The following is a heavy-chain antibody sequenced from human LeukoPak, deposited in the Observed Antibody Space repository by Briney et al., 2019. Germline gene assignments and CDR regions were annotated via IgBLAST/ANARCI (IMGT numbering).Heavy chain of an antibody. V-gene: IGHV4-30-4*08. CDR3: ARESDFWSGSHYYYYYMDV. Sequence: SQTLSLTCTVSGGSNSSGDYYWCWIRQPPGKGLEWIGYIYYSGSTYYNPYLKSRVTISVDTSKNQFSLKLSSVTAADTAVSYCARESDFWSGSHYYYYYMDVWGKGTTVTVSS. D-gene: IGHD3-3*01. CDR2: IYYSGST. J-gene: IGHJ6*03. CDR1: GGSNSSGDYY.